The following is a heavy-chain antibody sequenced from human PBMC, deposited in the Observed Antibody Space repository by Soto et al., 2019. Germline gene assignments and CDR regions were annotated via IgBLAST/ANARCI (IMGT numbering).Heavy chain of an antibody. CDR1: GFTFSSYE. CDR2: ISSSGSTI. V-gene: IGHV3-48*03. Sequence: PGGSLRLSCAASGFTFSSYEMNWVRQAPGKGLEWVSYISSSGSTIYYADSVKGRFTISRDNAKNSLYLQRNSLRAEDTAVYYCARGHVPTRWYSSGWYGAYWGQGTLVTVSS. J-gene: IGHJ4*02. CDR3: ARGHVPTRWYSSGWYGAY. D-gene: IGHD6-19*01.